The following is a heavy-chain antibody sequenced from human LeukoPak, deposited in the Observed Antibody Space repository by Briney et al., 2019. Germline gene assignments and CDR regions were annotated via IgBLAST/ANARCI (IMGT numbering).Heavy chain of an antibody. Sequence: SVKVSCKASGGTFSSYAISWVRQAPGQGLEWMGGIIPIFGTANYAQKFQGRVTITADESTSTAHMELSSLRSEDTAVYYCARGGGMVRGVTDPYYYYGMDVWGKGTTVTVSS. J-gene: IGHJ6*04. CDR2: IIPIFGTA. CDR1: GGTFSSYA. V-gene: IGHV1-69*13. CDR3: ARGGGMVRGVTDPYYYYGMDV. D-gene: IGHD3-10*01.